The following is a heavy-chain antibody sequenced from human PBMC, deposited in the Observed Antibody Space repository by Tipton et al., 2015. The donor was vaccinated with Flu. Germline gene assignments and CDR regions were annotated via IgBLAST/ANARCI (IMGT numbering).Heavy chain of an antibody. CDR3: VRRDYSNYVSEAKNWFDP. Sequence: PGLVKPSETLSLICAVSDYSISSGFYWNWIRQPPGKGLEWIGYIYNNQYTKYNPSLKSRVYISVDKSKNQFSLRLTSMTAADTAVYYCVRRDYSNYVSEAKNWFDPWGQGTLVTVSS. J-gene: IGHJ5*02. CDR1: DYSISSGFY. D-gene: IGHD4-11*01. CDR2: IYNNQYT. V-gene: IGHV4-38-2*01.